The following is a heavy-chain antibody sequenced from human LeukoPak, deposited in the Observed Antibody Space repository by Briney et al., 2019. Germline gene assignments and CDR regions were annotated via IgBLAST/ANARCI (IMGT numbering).Heavy chain of an antibody. CDR3: ARAPGIAAAGPYYYGMDV. Sequence: SGGSLRLSCAASGFTFSSYSMNWVRQAPGKGLEWVSSISSSSSYIYYADSVKGRFTISRDNSKNTLYLQMNSLRAEDTAVYYCARAPGIAAAGPYYYGMDVWGQGTTVTVSS. V-gene: IGHV3-21*01. D-gene: IGHD6-13*01. J-gene: IGHJ6*02. CDR2: ISSSSSYI. CDR1: GFTFSSYS.